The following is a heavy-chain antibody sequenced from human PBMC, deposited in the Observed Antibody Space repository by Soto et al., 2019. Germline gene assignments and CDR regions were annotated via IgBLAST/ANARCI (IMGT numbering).Heavy chain of an antibody. V-gene: IGHV4-30-4*01. CDR2: IYYSGST. CDR1: GGSISSGDYY. Sequence: PSETLSLTCTVSGGSISSGDYYWSWIRQPPGTGLEWIGYIYYSGSTYYNPSLKSRVTISVDTSKNQFSLKLSSVTAADTAVYYCARDPERLGAPGYFDYWGQGTLVTVSS. CDR3: ARDPERLGAPGYFDY. D-gene: IGHD3-16*01. J-gene: IGHJ4*02.